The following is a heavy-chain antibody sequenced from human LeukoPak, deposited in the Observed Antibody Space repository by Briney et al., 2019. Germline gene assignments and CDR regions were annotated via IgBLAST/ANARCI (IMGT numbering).Heavy chain of an antibody. Sequence: SETLSLTCAVYGGSFSGYYWSWIRQPPGKGLEWIGEINHSGSTNYNPSLKSRVTISVDTSKNQFSLKLSSVTAADTAVYYCARGRVRGVIPSHLRYFDLRGRGTLVTVSS. V-gene: IGHV4-34*01. CDR1: GGSFSGYY. CDR2: INHSGST. CDR3: ARGRVRGVIPSHLRYFDL. J-gene: IGHJ2*01. D-gene: IGHD3-10*01.